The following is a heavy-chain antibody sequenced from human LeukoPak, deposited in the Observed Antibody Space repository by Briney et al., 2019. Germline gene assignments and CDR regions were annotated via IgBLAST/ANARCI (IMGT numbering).Heavy chain of an antibody. Sequence: SVKVSCKASGGTFSIYAISWVRQAPGQGLEWMGGIIPIFGTANYAQKFQGRVTITADKSTSTAYMELSGLRSEDTAVYYCARGYGDYVSEHAFDIWGQGTMVTVSS. D-gene: IGHD4-17*01. CDR3: ARGYGDYVSEHAFDI. CDR1: GGTFSIYA. J-gene: IGHJ3*02. V-gene: IGHV1-69*06. CDR2: IIPIFGTA.